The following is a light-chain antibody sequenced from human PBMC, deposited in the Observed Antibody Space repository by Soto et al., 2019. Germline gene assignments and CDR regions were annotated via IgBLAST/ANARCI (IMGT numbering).Light chain of an antibody. CDR1: QSVSSY. CDR3: QQRSNWPLT. V-gene: IGKV3-11*01. Sequence: EIVLKQSPATLSLSPGERATLSCRASQSVSSYLAWYQQKPGQAPRLLIYDASNRATGVPARFSGSGSGTDFTLTISSLVPEDFAVYYCQQRSNWPLTFGGGTKVEIK. CDR2: DAS. J-gene: IGKJ4*01.